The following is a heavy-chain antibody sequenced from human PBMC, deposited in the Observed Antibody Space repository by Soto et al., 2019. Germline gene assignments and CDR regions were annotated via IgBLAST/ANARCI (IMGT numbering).Heavy chain of an antibody. V-gene: IGHV3-33*08. Sequence: LRLSYAAAEGTFISYGVRWVRQAPGKGLDWVATIRNDGTVKNYADSVKGRFTISRDNSKNTLYLEMNTLRAEDTALYYCASKTIDDFDYWGQGTLVTVSS. CDR2: IRNDGTVK. CDR3: ASKTIDDFDY. CDR1: EGTFISYG. J-gene: IGHJ4*02. D-gene: IGHD3-3*01.